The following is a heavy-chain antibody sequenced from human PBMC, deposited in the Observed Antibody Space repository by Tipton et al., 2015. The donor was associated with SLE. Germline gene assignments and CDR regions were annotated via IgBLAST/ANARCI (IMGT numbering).Heavy chain of an antibody. CDR1: GGSFSGYY. CDR3: ARGRGSSSSGHY. D-gene: IGHD6-6*01. CDR2: INHSGST. V-gene: IGHV4-34*01. Sequence: LSLTCAVYGGSFSGYYWSWNRQPQGKGLEWIGEINHSGSTNYNPSLKSRVTISVDTSKNQFSLKLSSVTAADTAVYYCARGRGSSSSGHYWGQGTLVTVSS. J-gene: IGHJ4*02.